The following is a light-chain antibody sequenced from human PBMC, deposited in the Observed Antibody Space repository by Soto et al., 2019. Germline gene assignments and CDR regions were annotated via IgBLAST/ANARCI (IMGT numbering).Light chain of an antibody. CDR1: QSVSSN. V-gene: IGKV3-15*01. J-gene: IGKJ3*01. Sequence: EIVMTQSPATLSVSPGERATLSCRASQSVSSNLAWYQQKPGQAPRLLIYGASTRATGIPARFSGSGSGTEFTLTISSLQSEDFAVYYCQHFNNWPLTFGPGTKVDIK. CDR3: QHFNNWPLT. CDR2: GAS.